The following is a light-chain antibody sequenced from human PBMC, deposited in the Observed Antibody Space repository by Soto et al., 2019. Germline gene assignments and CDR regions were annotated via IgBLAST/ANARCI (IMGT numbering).Light chain of an antibody. J-gene: IGKJ4*01. CDR2: DAS. V-gene: IGKV3-11*01. CDR1: QSVSSI. Sequence: EIVLTQSPATLSLSPGERATLSCRASQSVSSILAWYQQKPGQTPRLLIYDASNRATGIPVRFSGSGSGTDFTLTISSLEPEDFAVYYCKKSRNWPLTFGGGTKVDIK. CDR3: KKSRNWPLT.